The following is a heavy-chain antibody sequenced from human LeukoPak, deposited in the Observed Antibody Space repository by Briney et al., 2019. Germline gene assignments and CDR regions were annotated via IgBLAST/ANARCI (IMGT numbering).Heavy chain of an antibody. CDR1: GFPLSSYA. V-gene: IGHV3-23*01. CDR3: ARTEDPYSSSRAPSDY. D-gene: IGHD6-13*01. J-gene: IGHJ4*02. CDR2: TSSSDAGT. Sequence: GGSLRLSCAAFGFPLSSYAMSWVRQAPGKGLEWVSATSSSDAGTYHADSVRGRFTISRDNSKNTLYLQMNSLRAEDTAVYYCARTEDPYSSSRAPSDYWGQGTLVTVSS.